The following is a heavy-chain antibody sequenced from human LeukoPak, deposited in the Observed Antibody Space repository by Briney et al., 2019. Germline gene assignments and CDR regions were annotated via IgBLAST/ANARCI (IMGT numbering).Heavy chain of an antibody. CDR3: AELGITMIGGV. D-gene: IGHD3-10*02. CDR1: GFTFSSYG. V-gene: IGHV3-48*04. J-gene: IGHJ6*04. CDR2: ISSSGSTI. Sequence: GRSLRLSCAASGFTFSSYGMHWVRQAPGKGLEWVPYISSSGSTIYYADSVKGRFTISRDNAKNSLYLQMNSLRAEDTAVYYCAELGITMIGGVWGKGTTVTISS.